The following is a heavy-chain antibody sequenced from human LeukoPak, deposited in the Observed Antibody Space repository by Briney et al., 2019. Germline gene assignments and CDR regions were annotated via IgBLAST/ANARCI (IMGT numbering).Heavy chain of an antibody. V-gene: IGHV3-23*01. D-gene: IGHD3-10*01. CDR1: GFTFSSYA. CDR2: ISGRGDST. J-gene: IGHJ5*02. CDR3: AKAGGWFGELLQTSADNWFDP. Sequence: SGGSLRLSCAASGFTFSSYAMSWVRQAPGKGLEWVSGISGRGDSTVYADSVKGRFTISRDNSRNTLYLQMNSLRAEDTAVYYCAKAGGWFGELLQTSADNWFDPWGQGTLVTVSS.